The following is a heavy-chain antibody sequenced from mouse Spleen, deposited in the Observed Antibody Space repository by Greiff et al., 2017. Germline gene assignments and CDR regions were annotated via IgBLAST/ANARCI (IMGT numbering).Heavy chain of an antibody. CDR2: ISYSGST. CDR1: GYSITSGYD. V-gene: IGHV3-1*01. J-gene: IGHJ3*01. Sequence: EVHLVESGPGMVKPSQSLSLTCTVTGYSITSGYDWHWIRHFPGNKLEWMGYISYSGSTNYNPSLKSRISITHDTSKNHFFLKLNSVTTEDTATYYCARDGDYYGSSYVWFAYWGQGTLVTVSA. D-gene: IGHD1-1*01. CDR3: ARDGDYYGSSYVWFAY.